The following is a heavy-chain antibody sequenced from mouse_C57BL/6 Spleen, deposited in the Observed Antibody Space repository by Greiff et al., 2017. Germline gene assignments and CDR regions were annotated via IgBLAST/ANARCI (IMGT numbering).Heavy chain of an antibody. J-gene: IGHJ4*01. Sequence: EVQLVESGGGLVKPGGSLKLSCAASGFTFSDYGMHWVRQAPEKGLEWVAYISSGSSTIYYADTVKGRFTISRDNAKNTLFLQMTSLSSEDTAMYYCARDYGSLYYAMDYWGQGTSVTVSS. CDR1: GFTFSDYG. CDR3: ARDYGSLYYAMDY. D-gene: IGHD1-1*01. CDR2: ISSGSSTI. V-gene: IGHV5-17*01.